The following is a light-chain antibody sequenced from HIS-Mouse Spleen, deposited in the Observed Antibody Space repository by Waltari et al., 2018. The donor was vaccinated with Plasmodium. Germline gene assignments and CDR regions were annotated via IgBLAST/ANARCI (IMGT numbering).Light chain of an antibody. CDR2: GAS. CDR1: QSVSSN. V-gene: IGKV3-15*01. J-gene: IGKJ1*01. CDR3: QQYNNWLWT. Sequence: EIVIKPSPATPSVSPGERGTLSCRASQSVSSNLAWYQQKPGQAPRLLIYGASTRATGIPARFSGSGSGTEFTLTISSMQSEDFAVYYCQQYNNWLWTFGQGTKVEIK.